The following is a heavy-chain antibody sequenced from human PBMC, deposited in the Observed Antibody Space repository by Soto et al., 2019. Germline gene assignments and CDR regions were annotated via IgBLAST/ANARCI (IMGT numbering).Heavy chain of an antibody. V-gene: IGHV3-30*04. CDR2: ISNDGDK. Sequence: QVQLVESGGGVGQPGRSLRLSCAASGFTFSSYPMYWVRQAPGKGLDWVAVISNDGDKHYADSVKGRFTISRDNSKNTLFLQMNSLRAEDTAVYYCARHYCRGGSCRSHFYAMDVWGQGTTVTVSS. J-gene: IGHJ6*02. CDR1: GFTFSSYP. CDR3: ARHYCRGGSCRSHFYAMDV. D-gene: IGHD2-15*01.